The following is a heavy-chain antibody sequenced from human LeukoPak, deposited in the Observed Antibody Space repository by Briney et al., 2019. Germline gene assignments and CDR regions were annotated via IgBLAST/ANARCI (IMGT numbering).Heavy chain of an antibody. CDR3: AKEYSSGWSWEDFQH. CDR2: ISGSGGST. D-gene: IGHD6-19*01. CDR1: GFAFSSYA. V-gene: IGHV3-23*01. J-gene: IGHJ1*01. Sequence: GGSLRLSCAAAGFAFSSYAMSWVRQAPGKGLEWVSAISGSGGSTYYADSVKGGFTISRDNSKNTLYLQMNSLRAEDTAVYYCAKEYSSGWSWEDFQHWGQGTLVTVSS.